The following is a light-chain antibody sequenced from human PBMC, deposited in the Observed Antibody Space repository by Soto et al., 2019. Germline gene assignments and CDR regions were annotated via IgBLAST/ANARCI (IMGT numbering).Light chain of an antibody. V-gene: IGKV3-15*01. CDR1: QSVSSN. CDR2: GAS. CDR3: QQYYTPPWT. J-gene: IGKJ1*01. Sequence: EVVMTQSPDTLSVSPGERATLSCRASQSVSSNLAWYQQKLGQAPRLLIYGASTRATGISARISGSGSGTEFTLTISSLQADDVAVYYCQQYYTPPWTFGQGTKV.